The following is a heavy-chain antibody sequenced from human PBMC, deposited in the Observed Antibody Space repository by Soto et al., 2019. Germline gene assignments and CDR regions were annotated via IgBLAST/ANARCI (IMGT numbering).Heavy chain of an antibody. D-gene: IGHD4-17*01. J-gene: IGHJ2*01. CDR1: GFTFSSYA. Sequence: EVQLLESGGGLVQPGGSLRLSCAASGFTFSSYAMSWVRQAPGKGLEWVSAISGSGGSTYYADSVKGRFTISRDNSKNTLYLQMNSLRAEDTAVYYCAKVDYRDYLRFWYFDLWGRGTLVTVSS. V-gene: IGHV3-23*01. CDR3: AKVDYRDYLRFWYFDL. CDR2: ISGSGGST.